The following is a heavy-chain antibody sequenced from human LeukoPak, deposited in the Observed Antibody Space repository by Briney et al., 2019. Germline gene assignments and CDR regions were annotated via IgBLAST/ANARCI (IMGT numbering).Heavy chain of an antibody. CDR1: GFTFSSYW. D-gene: IGHD3-10*02. CDR3: ARDLFVGSFLLDY. V-gene: IGHV3-74*01. J-gene: IGHJ4*02. Sequence: GGSLRLSCAASGFTFSSYWMHWVRQAPGKGLVWVSRISSDGSSTSYADSVKGRFTISRDNAKNTLYLQMNSLRAEDTAVYYCARDLFVGSFLLDYWGQGTLVTVSS. CDR2: ISSDGSST.